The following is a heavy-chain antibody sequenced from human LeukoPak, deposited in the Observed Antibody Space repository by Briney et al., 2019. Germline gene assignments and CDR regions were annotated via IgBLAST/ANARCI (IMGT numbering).Heavy chain of an antibody. CDR3: STVRTY. CDR2: IKSKTDGGTT. J-gene: IGHJ4*02. CDR1: GFTFRNTC. Sequence: VGSPRLSCAASGFTFRNTCTNCGRETPGKRLEWVGRIKSKTDGGTTDYAAPVKGRFTISKDDSKNTLYLQMNSRKTEDTAVYYCSTVRTYWGQGTRVTGSS. V-gene: IGHV3-15*01. D-gene: IGHD4-17*01.